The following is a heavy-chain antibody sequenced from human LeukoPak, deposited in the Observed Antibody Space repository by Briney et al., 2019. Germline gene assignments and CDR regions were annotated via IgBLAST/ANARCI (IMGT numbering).Heavy chain of an antibody. CDR3: ASTTPDCSSTSCHAFDI. J-gene: IGHJ3*02. CDR1: GFTFSSYA. CDR2: ISGSGGST. D-gene: IGHD2-2*01. V-gene: IGHV3-23*01. Sequence: PGGSLRLSCAASGFTFSSYAMSWVRQAPGKGLEWVSAISGSGGSTYYADSVKGRFTISRDNSKNTLYLQMNSLRAEDTAVYYCASTTPDCSSTSCHAFDIWGQGTMVTVSS.